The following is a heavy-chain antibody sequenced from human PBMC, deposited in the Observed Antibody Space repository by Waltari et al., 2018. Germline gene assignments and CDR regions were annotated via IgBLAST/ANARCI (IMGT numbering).Heavy chain of an antibody. CDR2: ISSSSSYI. D-gene: IGHD5-18*01. V-gene: IGHV3-21*01. J-gene: IGHJ6*02. CDR1: GFTFSSYS. Sequence: EVQLVESGGGLVKPGGSLRLSCAASGFTFSSYSMNWVRQAPGKGLEWVSSISSSSSYIYDADAGNGRFTISRDNAKNSLYLQMNSLRAEDTAVYYCARDGGYSYGWEYYYGMDVWGQGTTVTVSS. CDR3: ARDGGYSYGWEYYYGMDV.